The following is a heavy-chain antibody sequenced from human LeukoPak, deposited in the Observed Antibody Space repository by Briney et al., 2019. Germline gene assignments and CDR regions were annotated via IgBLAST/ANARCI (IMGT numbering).Heavy chain of an antibody. CDR3: ARDATRSVIVGAEDGFDY. CDR1: GYTFTSYG. D-gene: IGHD1-26*01. CDR2: ISAYSGNT. J-gene: IGHJ4*02. V-gene: IGHV1-18*01. Sequence: ASVKVSCKASGYTFTSYGISWVRQAPGQGLEWMGWISAYSGNTNYAQKLQGRVTMTKDTSTTTAYMELRSLRSDDTAIYYCARDATRSVIVGAEDGFDYWGQGTLVTVSS.